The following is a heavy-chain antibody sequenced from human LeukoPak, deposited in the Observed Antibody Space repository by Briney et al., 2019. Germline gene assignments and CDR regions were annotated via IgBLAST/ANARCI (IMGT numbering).Heavy chain of an antibody. J-gene: IGHJ5*02. Sequence: SETLSLTCTVSGGSISSGVYYWSWIRQHPGKGLEWIGYIYYSGSTYYNPSLKSRVTISVDTSKNQFSLKLSSVTAADTAVYYCARAPYYYDSSGYLSSWGQGTLVTVSS. CDR2: IYYSGST. V-gene: IGHV4-31*03. CDR3: ARAPYYYDSSGYLSS. D-gene: IGHD3-22*01. CDR1: GGSISSGVYY.